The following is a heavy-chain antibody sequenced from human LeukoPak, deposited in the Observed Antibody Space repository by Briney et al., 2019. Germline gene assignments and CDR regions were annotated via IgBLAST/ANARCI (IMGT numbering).Heavy chain of an antibody. CDR2: INHSGST. Sequence: SETLSLTCAVYGGSFSGYYWSWIRQPPGKGLEWIGEINHSGSTNYNSSLKSRVTISVDTSKNQFSLKLSSVTAADTAVYYCARAYRGYCSGGSCYRRGLDYWGQGTLVTVSS. J-gene: IGHJ4*02. D-gene: IGHD2-15*01. V-gene: IGHV4-34*01. CDR1: GGSFSGYY. CDR3: ARAYRGYCSGGSCYRRGLDY.